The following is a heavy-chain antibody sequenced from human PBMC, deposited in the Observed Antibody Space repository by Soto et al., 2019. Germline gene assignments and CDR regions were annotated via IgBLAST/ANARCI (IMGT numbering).Heavy chain of an antibody. J-gene: IGHJ6*02. V-gene: IGHV4-31*03. CDR1: GGSISSGGYY. Sequence: SETLSLTCTVSGGSISSGGYYWSWIRQHPGKGLEWIGYIYYSGSTYYNPSLKSRVTISVDTSKNQFSLKLSSVTAADTAVYYCARDQRWLRSFYYYGMDVWGQGTTVTVSS. CDR2: IYYSGST. D-gene: IGHD5-12*01. CDR3: ARDQRWLRSFYYYGMDV.